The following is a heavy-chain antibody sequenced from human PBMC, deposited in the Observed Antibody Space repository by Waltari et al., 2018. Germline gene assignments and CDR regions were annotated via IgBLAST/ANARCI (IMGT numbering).Heavy chain of an antibody. D-gene: IGHD2-21*02. CDR1: GFTFTNHW. CDR3: ARGVTTVEY. CDR2: IKQDGSEK. V-gene: IGHV3-7*04. J-gene: IGHJ4*02. Sequence: EVQLVESGGGLVQPGGSLRRSGSGSGFTFTNHWMSWVRQAPGKGPEWVASIKQDGSEKYYVDSMKGRFTISRDNAKNSLSLQMDSLRAEDTAVYFCARGVTTVEYWGQGTLVTVSS.